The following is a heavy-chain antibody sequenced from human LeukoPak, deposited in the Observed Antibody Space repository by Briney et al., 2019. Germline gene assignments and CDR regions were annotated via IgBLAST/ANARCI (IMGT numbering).Heavy chain of an antibody. CDR1: GFNLSIYG. Sequence: GGSLRLSCATSGFNLSIYGIHWVRQAPGKGLEWVAFIRYDGTHQDYADSVAGRFTVSRDNSKNILYAQMNSLRLEDTAGYYCAKVGSAWYGVDNWGQRTLVTVSS. J-gene: IGHJ4*02. CDR2: IRYDGTHQ. V-gene: IGHV3-30*02. CDR3: AKVGSAWYGVDN. D-gene: IGHD6-19*01.